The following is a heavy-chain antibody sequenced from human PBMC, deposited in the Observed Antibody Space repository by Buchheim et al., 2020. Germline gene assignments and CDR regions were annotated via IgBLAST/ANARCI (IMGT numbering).Heavy chain of an antibody. D-gene: IGHD2-15*01. V-gene: IGHV3-48*02. CDR3: AGGCSGANCPDWFDP. J-gene: IGHJ5*02. CDR1: GFTFSAFG. Sequence: EVQLVESGGGLVQPGGSLRLSCAASGFTFSAFGLHWVRQPPGKGLEWVSYISGSSSTIYYADSVKGRLTISRDNAKNSRYLQMNSLEDEDAAVYYCAGGCSGANCPDWFDPWGQGTL. CDR2: ISGSSSTI.